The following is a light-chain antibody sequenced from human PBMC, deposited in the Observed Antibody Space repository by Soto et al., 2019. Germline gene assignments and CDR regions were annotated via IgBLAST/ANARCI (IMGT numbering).Light chain of an antibody. Sequence: EIVLTQSPASLSVSPGERATLSCRASQSVRSKVAWYQQKPGQAPRFLIYGASNRATGIPDRFSGSGSGTDFTLTISDVQPEDFAVYYCHQRQSWPRTFGQGTKVDIK. J-gene: IGKJ1*01. CDR1: QSVRSK. CDR3: HQRQSWPRT. CDR2: GAS. V-gene: IGKV3D-15*01.